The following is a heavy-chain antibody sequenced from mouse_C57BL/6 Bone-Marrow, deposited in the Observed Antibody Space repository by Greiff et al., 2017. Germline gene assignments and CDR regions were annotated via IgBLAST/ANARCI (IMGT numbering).Heavy chain of an antibody. V-gene: IGHV1-69*01. D-gene: IGHD1-1*01. CDR3: ARGNYYGPYWYFDV. Sequence: QVQLQQPGAELVMPGASVKLSCKASGYTFISYWMHWVKQRPGQGLEWIGEIDPSDSYTNYNQKFKGKSTLTVDKSSSTAYMQLSSLTSEDSAVYYCARGNYYGPYWYFDVWGTGTTVTVSS. J-gene: IGHJ1*03. CDR2: IDPSDSYT. CDR1: GYTFISYW.